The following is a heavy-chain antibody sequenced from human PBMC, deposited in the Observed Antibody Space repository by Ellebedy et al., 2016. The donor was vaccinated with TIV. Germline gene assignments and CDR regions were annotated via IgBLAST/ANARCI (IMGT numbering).Heavy chain of an antibody. J-gene: IGHJ2*01. V-gene: IGHV4-39*01. D-gene: IGHD2-21*01. CDR2: IYNSGST. CDR3: ARNLVIFTFEKWYFDL. Sequence: SETLSLTCTVSGGSISSSTYYWGWIRQPPGKGLEWIGTIYNSGSTYYNPSLKSRVTISVDTSKHQFSLKLSSVTAADTAVYYCARNLVIFTFEKWYFDLWGRGTLVTVSS. CDR1: GGSISSSTYY.